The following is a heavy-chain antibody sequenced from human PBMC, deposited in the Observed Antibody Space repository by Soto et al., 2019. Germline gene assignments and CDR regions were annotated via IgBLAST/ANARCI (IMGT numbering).Heavy chain of an antibody. D-gene: IGHD1-1*01. J-gene: IGHJ1*01. CDR1: GDSISSPHW. V-gene: IGHV4-4*02. CDR2: IYHSGTT. CDR3: ARLGTRFYFQH. Sequence: QVQLQESGPGLVKSSGTLSLTCAVSGDSISSPHWWSWVRQPPGKVLEWIGEIYHSGTTNYNPSLKSRVTLSVDKSKNQLSLMLSSVTAADTAVYYCARLGTRFYFQHWGQGTLVTVSS.